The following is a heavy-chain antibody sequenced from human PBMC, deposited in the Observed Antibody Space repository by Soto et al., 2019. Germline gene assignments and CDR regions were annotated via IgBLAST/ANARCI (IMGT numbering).Heavy chain of an antibody. CDR3: AREPAYYYDSSGYSVPFGY. CDR2: ISYDGSNK. J-gene: IGHJ4*02. D-gene: IGHD3-22*01. Sequence: QVQLVESGGGVVQPGRSLRLSCAASGFTFSNYAMHWVRQAPGKGLEWVAVISYDGSNKYYADSVKGRFTISRDNSKNTPLLQMNSLRAEDTAVYYCAREPAYYYDSSGYSVPFGYWGQGTLVTVSS. V-gene: IGHV3-30-3*01. CDR1: GFTFSNYA.